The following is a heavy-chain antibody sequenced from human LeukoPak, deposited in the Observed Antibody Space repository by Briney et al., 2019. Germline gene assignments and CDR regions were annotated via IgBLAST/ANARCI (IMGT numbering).Heavy chain of an antibody. CDR2: IYHSGSA. D-gene: IGHD1-26*01. V-gene: IGHV4-4*02. CDR3: ARVSSGSYYFDY. Sequence: SGTLSLTCAVSGGSISSSNRWSWVRQPPGKGLEWIGEIYHSGSANYNPSLKSRVTISVDKSKNQFSLKLTSVTAADTAVYYCARVSSGSYYFDYWGQGTLVTVSS. CDR1: GGSISSSNR. J-gene: IGHJ4*02.